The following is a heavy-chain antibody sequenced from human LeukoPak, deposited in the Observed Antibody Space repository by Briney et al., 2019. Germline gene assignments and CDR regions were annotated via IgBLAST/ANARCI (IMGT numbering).Heavy chain of an antibody. CDR3: ARVDIVGATPYYFDY. V-gene: IGHV4-34*01. Sequence: PSETLSLTCAVYGGSFSGYYWSWIRQPPGKGLEWIGEINHSGSTNYNPSLKSRVTISVDTSKNQFSLKLSSVTAADTAVYYCARVDIVGATPYYFDYWGQGTLVTVSS. CDR2: INHSGST. J-gene: IGHJ4*02. CDR1: GGSFSGYY. D-gene: IGHD1-26*01.